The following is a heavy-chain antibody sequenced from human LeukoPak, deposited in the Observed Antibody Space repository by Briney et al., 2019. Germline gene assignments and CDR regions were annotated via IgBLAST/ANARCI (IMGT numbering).Heavy chain of an antibody. J-gene: IGHJ4*02. Sequence: GGSLRLSCAASGFTVDDYAMHWLRQAPGKGLAWVSLIYWDGGYTYYADSVRGRFTISRDNSKSTLSLQMNSLRAEDTALYYCATYRQVMLPFDSWGQGTLVTVSS. V-gene: IGHV3-43D*03. CDR1: GFTVDDYA. D-gene: IGHD5-18*01. CDR2: IYWDGGYT. CDR3: ATYRQVMLPFDS.